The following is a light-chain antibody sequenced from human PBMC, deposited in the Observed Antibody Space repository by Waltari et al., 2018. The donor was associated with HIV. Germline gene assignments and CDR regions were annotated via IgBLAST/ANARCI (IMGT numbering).Light chain of an antibody. CDR1: QDIGNS. Sequence: DIQMTQFPPSLSASVGDRVPITCRATQDIGNSLSWYQQRPGKVPKLRINGGYIRHRGVASRFSGSGSGTEYTLTISSLQPEDFATYYCHQYLSEPFTFGGGTKVEI. CDR3: HQYLSEPFT. J-gene: IGKJ4*01. V-gene: IGKV1-NL1*01. CDR2: GGY.